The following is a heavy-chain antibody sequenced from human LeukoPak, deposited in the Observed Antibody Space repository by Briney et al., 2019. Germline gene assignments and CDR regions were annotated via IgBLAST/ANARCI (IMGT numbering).Heavy chain of an antibody. CDR3: AKDQRRDGYNFDFDY. CDR1: GLTFSSYA. Sequence: GGSLRLSCAASGLTFSSYAMSWVRQAPGKGLEWVSAISGSGGSTYYADSVKGRFTISRDNSKNTLYLQMNSLRAEDTAVYYCAKDQRRDGYNFDFDYWGQGTLVTVSS. J-gene: IGHJ4*02. CDR2: ISGSGGST. D-gene: IGHD5-24*01. V-gene: IGHV3-23*01.